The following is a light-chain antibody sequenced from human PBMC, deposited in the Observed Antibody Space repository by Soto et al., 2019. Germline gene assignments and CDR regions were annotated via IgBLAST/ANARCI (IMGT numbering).Light chain of an antibody. Sequence: EIVLNHSPGTLSLCALERSNLSYMSIQSVSSRYLAWYQQKPGQAPRLLIYGAYSRATGIPDRFSGSGSGTDFTLTISRLEPEDFAGYYCQQYGSAPPIKFGTGTRMEIK. CDR2: GAY. CDR3: QQYGSAPPIK. CDR1: QSVSSRY. V-gene: IGKV3-20*01. J-gene: IGKJ5*01.